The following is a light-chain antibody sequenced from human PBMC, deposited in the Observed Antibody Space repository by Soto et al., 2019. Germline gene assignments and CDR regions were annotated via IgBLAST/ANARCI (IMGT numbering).Light chain of an antibody. CDR2: DAS. J-gene: IGKJ2*01. V-gene: IGKV1-9*01. CDR1: QGINNY. CDR3: QQLSNYPYT. Sequence: DIQLTQSPSFLSASVGDRVTITCRASQGINNYLAWFQQKPGKAPKLVIYDASTLQSGVPSRFSGSGSGTEFALTISSLQPEDFATSFCQQLSNYPYTFGQGTKLEIK.